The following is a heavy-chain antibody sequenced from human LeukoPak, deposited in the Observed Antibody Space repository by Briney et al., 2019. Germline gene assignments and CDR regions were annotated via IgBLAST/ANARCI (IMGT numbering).Heavy chain of an antibody. D-gene: IGHD3-3*01. CDR3: ARIYDFYSLDV. CDR1: GGSFSGYY. J-gene: IGHJ6*02. CDR2: INHNGST. Sequence: SETLSLTCAVYGGSFSGYYWSWIRQPPGKGLEWIGEINHNGSTNYNPSLKSRVTISVDTSKNQFSLKLSSVTAADTAVYYCARIYDFYSLDVWGQGTTVTVSS. V-gene: IGHV4-34*01.